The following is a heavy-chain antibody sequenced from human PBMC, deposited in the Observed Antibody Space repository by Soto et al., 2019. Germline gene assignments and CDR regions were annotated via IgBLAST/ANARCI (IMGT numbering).Heavy chain of an antibody. Sequence: EVQLLESGGGLAQPGGSLRLSCTASGFSFSTYAMSWVRQAPGKGLEWVSNISGGVGNTYYADSVKGRFTVSRDNSKNTLFLQMNSLRAEDTATYYCAKVGYYNSGWFDSWGQGTLVTVSS. CDR3: AKVGYYNSGWFDS. J-gene: IGHJ5*01. CDR1: GFSFSTYA. CDR2: ISGGVGNT. V-gene: IGHV3-23*01. D-gene: IGHD6-25*01.